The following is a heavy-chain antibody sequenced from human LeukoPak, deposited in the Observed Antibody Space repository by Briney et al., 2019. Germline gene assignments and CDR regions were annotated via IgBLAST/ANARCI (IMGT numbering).Heavy chain of an antibody. CDR3: AKDAGGYYYGSGRPYYFDY. J-gene: IGHJ4*02. CDR2: IRYDGSNK. V-gene: IGHV3-30*02. CDR1: GFTFSSYG. Sequence: GGSLRLSCAASGFTFSSYGMHWVRQAPGKGLEWVAFIRYDGSNKYYADSVKGRFTISRDNSKNTLYLQMNSLRAEDTAVYYCAKDAGGYYYGSGRPYYFDYWGQGTLVTVSS. D-gene: IGHD3-10*01.